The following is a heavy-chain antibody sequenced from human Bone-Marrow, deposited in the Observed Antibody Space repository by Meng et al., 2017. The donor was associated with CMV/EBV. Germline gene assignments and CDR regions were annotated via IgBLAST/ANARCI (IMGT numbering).Heavy chain of an antibody. CDR1: GFTFDDYA. CDR2: ISWNSGSI. D-gene: IGHD6-6*01. CDR3: AKDKVAARGCFDY. V-gene: IGHV3-9*01. J-gene: IGHJ4*01. Sequence: SLKISCAASGFTFDDYAMHWVRQAPGKGLEWVSGISWNSGSIGYADSVKGRFTISRDNAKNSLYLQMNSLRAEDTALYYCAKDKVAARGCFDYWGHGTLVTVSS.